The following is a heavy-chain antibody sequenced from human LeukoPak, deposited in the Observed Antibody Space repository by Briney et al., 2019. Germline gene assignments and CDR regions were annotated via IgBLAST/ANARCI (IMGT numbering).Heavy chain of an antibody. J-gene: IGHJ4*02. V-gene: IGHV4-34*01. CDR1: GGSFSGYY. D-gene: IGHD2-15*01. Sequence: PSETLSLTCAVYGGSFSGYYWSWMRQPPGKGLEWIGEINHSGSTNYNPSLSSRVTISLDTSKNQFSLKLSSVTAADTGVYFCTRYCGSREWYFDYWGQGTLVTVSS. CDR2: INHSGST. CDR3: TRYCGSREWYFDY.